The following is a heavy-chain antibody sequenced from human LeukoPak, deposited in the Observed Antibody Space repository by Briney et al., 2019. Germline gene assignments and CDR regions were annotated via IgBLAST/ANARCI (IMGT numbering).Heavy chain of an antibody. CDR3: ARCHGSGSYYNVFGY. V-gene: IGHV3-30*03. J-gene: IGHJ4*02. Sequence: PGRSLRLSCAASGFTFSNYAMHWVRQAPGKGLEWVAVISYDGSTKYYADSVKGRFTISRDNSKNTLYLQMNSLRAEDTAVYYCARCHGSGSYYNVFGYWGQGTLVTVSS. CDR1: GFTFSNYA. CDR2: ISYDGSTK. D-gene: IGHD3-10*01.